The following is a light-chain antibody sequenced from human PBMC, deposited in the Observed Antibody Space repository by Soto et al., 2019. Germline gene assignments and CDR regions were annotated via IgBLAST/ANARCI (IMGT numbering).Light chain of an antibody. V-gene: IGLV2-14*01. CDR1: SSDVGGYNY. CDR3: SSYISSVGYV. Sequence: QSALTQPASVSGSPGQSITISCTGTSSDVGGYNYVSWYQQHPGKAPKFIMYEVSNRPSGVSNRFSGSKSGNTASLTISVLQAEDEADYYCSSYISSVGYVFGTGTKLTVL. CDR2: EVS. J-gene: IGLJ1*01.